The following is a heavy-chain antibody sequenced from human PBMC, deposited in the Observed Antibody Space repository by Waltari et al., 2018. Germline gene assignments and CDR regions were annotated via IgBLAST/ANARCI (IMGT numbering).Heavy chain of an antibody. CDR1: GGSFSGYY. D-gene: IGHD2-21*02. V-gene: IGHV3-11*01. J-gene: IGHJ4*02. Sequence: QVQLQQWGAGLLKPSETLSLTCAVYGGSFSGYYWSWIRQPPGKGLEWVSYISSSGSTIYYADSVKGRFTISRDNAKNSLYLQMNSLRAEDTAVYYCARANCGGDCYFDYWGQGTLVTVSS. CDR3: ARANCGGDCYFDY. CDR2: ISSSGSTI.